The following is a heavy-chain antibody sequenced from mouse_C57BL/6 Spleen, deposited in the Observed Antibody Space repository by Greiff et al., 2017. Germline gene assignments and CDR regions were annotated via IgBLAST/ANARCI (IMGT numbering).Heavy chain of an antibody. V-gene: IGHV14-2*01. Sequence: DVQLQQSGAELVKPGASVKLSCTASGFNFKDYYMNWVKQRTEQGLEWIGRIVPEDGVTKYAPKFQGKATITAETASNTAYLQLSSLTSEDTAFYYCAISDPRQLRRLDYWGQGTTLTVSS. J-gene: IGHJ2*01. CDR3: AISDPRQLRRLDY. CDR2: IVPEDGVT. D-gene: IGHD3-2*02. CDR1: GFNFKDYY.